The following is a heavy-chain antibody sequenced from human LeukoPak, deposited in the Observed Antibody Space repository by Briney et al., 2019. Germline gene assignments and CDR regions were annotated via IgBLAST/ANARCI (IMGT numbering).Heavy chain of an antibody. D-gene: IGHD2-2*01. V-gene: IGHV4-34*01. CDR1: GGSFSGYY. J-gene: IGHJ6*02. CDR3: ARDVPRPYGMDV. CDR2: INHSGST. Sequence: SETLSLTCAVYGGSFSGYYWSWIRQPPGKGLEWIGEINHSGSTNYNPSLKSRVTISVDTSKNQFSLKLSSVTAADTAVYYRARDVPRPYGMDVWGQGTTVTVSS.